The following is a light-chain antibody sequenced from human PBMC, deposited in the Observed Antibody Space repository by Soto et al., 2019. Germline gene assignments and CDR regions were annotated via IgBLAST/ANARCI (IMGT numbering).Light chain of an antibody. J-gene: IGKJ2*01. CDR1: QSINSW. CDR3: HRYNSY. Sequence: DSPMTQSPSTLSASVGDRVTITCRASQSINSWLAWYQQKPGKAPKLLIYDASSLESGVPSRFRGSGSGTEFTLTISSLQPDDFATYYCHRYNSYFGQGTKLEIK. V-gene: IGKV1-5*01. CDR2: DAS.